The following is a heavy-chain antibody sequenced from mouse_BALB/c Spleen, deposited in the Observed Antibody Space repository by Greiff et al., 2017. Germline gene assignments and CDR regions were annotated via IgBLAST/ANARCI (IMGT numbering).Heavy chain of an antibody. J-gene: IGHJ3*01. Sequence: EVMLVESGGGLVQPGGSLRLSCATSGFTFTDYYMSWVRQPPGKALEWLGFIRNKANGYTTEYSASVKGRFTISRDNSQSILYLQMNTLRAEDSATYYCAREGPSLLRQRFAYWGQGTLVTVSA. CDR1: GFTFTDYY. D-gene: IGHD1-2*01. CDR3: AREGPSLLRQRFAY. CDR2: IRNKANGYTT. V-gene: IGHV7-3*02.